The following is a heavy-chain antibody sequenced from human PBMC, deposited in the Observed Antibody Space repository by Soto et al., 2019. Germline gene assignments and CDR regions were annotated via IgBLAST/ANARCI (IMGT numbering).Heavy chain of an antibody. CDR3: ARDSDVVVVAATGRGFDP. CDR1: GGTFSSYT. Sequence: SVKVSCKASGGTFSSYTISWVRQAPGQGLEWMGRIIPILGIANYAQKFQGRVTITADESTSTAYMELSSLRSEDTAVYYCARDSDVVVVAATGRGFDPWGQGTLVTVSS. J-gene: IGHJ5*02. V-gene: IGHV1-69*04. D-gene: IGHD2-15*01. CDR2: IIPILGIA.